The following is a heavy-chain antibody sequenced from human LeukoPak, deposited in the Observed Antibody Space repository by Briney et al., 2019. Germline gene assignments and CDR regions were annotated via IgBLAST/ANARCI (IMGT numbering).Heavy chain of an antibody. Sequence: SETLSLTCTVSGGSISSYYWSWIRQPAGKGLEWIGRIYTSGSTNYNPSLKSRVTMSVGTSKNQFSLKLSSVTAADTAVYYCARFMIREVTADNWFDPWGQGTLVTVSS. CDR1: GGSISSYY. D-gene: IGHD3-10*01. CDR3: ARFMIREVTADNWFDP. J-gene: IGHJ5*02. CDR2: IYTSGST. V-gene: IGHV4-4*07.